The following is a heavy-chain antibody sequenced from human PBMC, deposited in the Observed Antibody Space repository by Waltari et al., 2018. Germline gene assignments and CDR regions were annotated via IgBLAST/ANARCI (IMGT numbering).Heavy chain of an antibody. J-gene: IGHJ6*02. CDR2: IIPNLVIG. CDR3: AGDRATVTKTDYYYGMDV. D-gene: IGHD4-17*01. CDR1: GGTFSSYA. V-gene: IGHV1-69*09. Sequence: QVQLVQSGAEVKKPGSSVKVSCKASGGTFSSYAISWVRQAPGQGLGWMGRIIPNLVIGNCAQKFQGRVAITAYKCTSTAYMELSGLGSEDTAVYYCAGDRATVTKTDYYYGMDVWGQGTTVTVSS.